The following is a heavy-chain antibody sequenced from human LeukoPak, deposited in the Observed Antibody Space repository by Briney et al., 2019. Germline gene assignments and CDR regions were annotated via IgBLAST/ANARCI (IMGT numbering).Heavy chain of an antibody. J-gene: IGHJ4*02. CDR1: GFTFSSYW. V-gene: IGHV3-7*01. Sequence: GSLRLSCAASGFTFSSYWMSWVRQASGKGLEWVANIKQDESEKYYVDSLKGRFTISRDNAKNSLYLQMNSLRAEDTAVYYCARDKIEGPTKLDYWGQGILVTVSS. CDR2: IKQDESEK. CDR3: ARDKIEGPTKLDY. D-gene: IGHD1-1*01.